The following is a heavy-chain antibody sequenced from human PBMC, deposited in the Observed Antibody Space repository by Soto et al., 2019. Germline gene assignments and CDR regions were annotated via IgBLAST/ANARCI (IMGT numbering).Heavy chain of an antibody. D-gene: IGHD5-18*01. Sequence: PGGSLRLSCAASGFTFSGYGMHWVRQAPGKGLEWVALISYDGSNKYYADSVKGRFTISRDNSKNTLYLQMNSLRAEDTALYYCAKSGDTWDALDVWGQGTMVTVSS. CDR3: AKSGDTWDALDV. J-gene: IGHJ3*01. V-gene: IGHV3-30*18. CDR1: GFTFSGYG. CDR2: ISYDGSNK.